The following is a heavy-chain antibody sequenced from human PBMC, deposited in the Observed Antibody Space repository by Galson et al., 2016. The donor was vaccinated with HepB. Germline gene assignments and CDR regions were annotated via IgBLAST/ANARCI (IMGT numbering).Heavy chain of an antibody. CDR1: GFAFDSHG. J-gene: IGHJ6*02. CDR2: IWYSGKNK. Sequence: SLRLSCAASGFAFDSHGMHWVRQAPGKGLEWVALIWYSGKNKYYSDSVRGRFTISRDNSMKEVYLEMNSLRIEDTGLYYCARESPRSSGWDNLYYHGMDVWGRGTTVIVSS. CDR3: ARESPRSSGWDNLYYHGMDV. D-gene: IGHD6-25*01. V-gene: IGHV3-33*01.